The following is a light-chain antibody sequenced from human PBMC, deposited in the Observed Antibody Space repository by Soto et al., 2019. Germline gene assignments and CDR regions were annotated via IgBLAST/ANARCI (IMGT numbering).Light chain of an antibody. CDR1: SSDVGSYNR. J-gene: IGLJ3*02. CDR2: EVN. Sequence: QSVLTQPASVSGSLGQSITISCTGTSSDVGSYNRVSWYQQHPGNVPKVMIYEVNKRPSGVSNRFAGSKSGNTASLTISGLQAEDAADYYCCSYAGSRMWVLGGGTKLTVL. V-gene: IGLV2-23*02. CDR3: CSYAGSRMWV.